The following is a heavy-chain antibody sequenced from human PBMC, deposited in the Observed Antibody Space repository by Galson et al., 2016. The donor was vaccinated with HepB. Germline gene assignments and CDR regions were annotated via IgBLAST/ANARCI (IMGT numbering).Heavy chain of an antibody. CDR2: IDPSDSYT. CDR1: RYSFTTYS. Sequence: QSGAEVKKPGESLRISCKGSRYSFTTYSISWVRHMPGKGLEWMGRIDPSDSYTYHRPSSKGHVTISVDKSISTAYLQWSSLKATDTAMYYCSRQGGGRSTPYYYYMDVWGRGTTVTVSS. CDR3: SRQGGGRSTPYYYYMDV. D-gene: IGHD6-19*01. J-gene: IGHJ6*03. V-gene: IGHV5-10-1*01.